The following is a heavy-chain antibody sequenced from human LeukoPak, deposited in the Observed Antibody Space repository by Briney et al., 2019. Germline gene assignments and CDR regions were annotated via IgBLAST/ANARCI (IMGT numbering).Heavy chain of an antibody. V-gene: IGHV1-69-2*01. D-gene: IGHD1-1*01. CDR1: GYTFTDYY. J-gene: IGHJ5*02. CDR2: VDPEDGKT. CDR3: ALLGRPPP. Sequence: GASVKVSCKASGYTFTDYYMHWVQQAPGKGLEWVGRVDPEDGKTIYAANFQGRVTITADTSTDTAYMELSSLRSEDTAVYYCALLGRPPPWGQGTLVTVSS.